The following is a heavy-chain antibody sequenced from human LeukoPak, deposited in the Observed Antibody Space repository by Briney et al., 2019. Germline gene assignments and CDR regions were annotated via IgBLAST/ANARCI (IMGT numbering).Heavy chain of an antibody. D-gene: IGHD3-22*01. CDR2: ISYDGSNE. CDR1: GFTFSEYG. Sequence: GRSLRLSCAASGFTFSEYGMHWVRQAPGKGLEWVAVISYDGSNEYYADSMKGRFTISRDNSKSTLYLQMSSLRAEDTAVYYCARTVVVITTNWFDPWGQGTLVTVSS. CDR3: ARTVVVITTNWFDP. J-gene: IGHJ5*02. V-gene: IGHV3-30*03.